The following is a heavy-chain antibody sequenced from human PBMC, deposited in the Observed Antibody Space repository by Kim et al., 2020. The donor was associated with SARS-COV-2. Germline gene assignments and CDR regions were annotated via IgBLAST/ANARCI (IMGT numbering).Heavy chain of an antibody. CDR2: ISYDGSNK. J-gene: IGHJ4*02. D-gene: IGHD2-2*02. CDR1: GFTFSSYP. CDR3: ANTQKGYYFDY. Sequence: GGSLRLSCEASGFTFSSYPMHWVRQAPGKGLEWVAVISYDGSNKYYADSVKGRFTISRDNSKNTLYLQMNSLRAEDTAVYYCANTQKGYYFDYWGQGTLV. V-gene: IGHV3-30*04.